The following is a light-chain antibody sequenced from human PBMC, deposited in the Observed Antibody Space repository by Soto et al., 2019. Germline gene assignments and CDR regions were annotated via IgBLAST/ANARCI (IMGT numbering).Light chain of an antibody. CDR2: DAS. Sequence: DTQMTQSPSTLAASVGDRVTITCRASQSISSWLAWYQQKPGKAPKLLIYDASSLESGVPSRFSGSGSETKFTRTISSLQPYDFATYDCQQYNSYPLTCGQGTRLEIK. J-gene: IGKJ5*01. V-gene: IGKV1-5*01. CDR3: QQYNSYPLT. CDR1: QSISSW.